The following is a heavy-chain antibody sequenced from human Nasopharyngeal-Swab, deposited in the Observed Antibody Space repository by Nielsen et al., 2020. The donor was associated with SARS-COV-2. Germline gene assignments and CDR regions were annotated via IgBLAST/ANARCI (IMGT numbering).Heavy chain of an antibody. J-gene: IGHJ4*02. CDR2: VYHFGNT. Sequence: WIRQPPGKDMEWIGSVYHFGNTYYNPSLKSRVTISVDTSKNQLSLKLSSVTAADTAVYYCARVKITIFGVAYFDYWGQGTLVTVSS. V-gene: IGHV4-30-2*04. D-gene: IGHD3-3*01. CDR3: ARVKITIFGVAYFDY.